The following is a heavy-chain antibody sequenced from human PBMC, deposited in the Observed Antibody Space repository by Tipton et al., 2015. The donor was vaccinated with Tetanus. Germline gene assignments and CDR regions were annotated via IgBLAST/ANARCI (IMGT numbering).Heavy chain of an antibody. CDR1: GGSISSDGAY. CDR3: VREVGTYIDTNGVTHYYNDVDA. V-gene: IGHV4-31*02. D-gene: IGHD2-8*01. CDR2: MYYSGST. Sequence: TLSLTCTVSGGSISSDGAYWSWIRQHPGKGLEWIGYMYYSGSTFYNPSLKSRVTISRDTSKNQFSLKLSAVTAADTAVYYCVREVGTYIDTNGVTHYYNDVDAWGQGTTVTVSS. J-gene: IGHJ6*02.